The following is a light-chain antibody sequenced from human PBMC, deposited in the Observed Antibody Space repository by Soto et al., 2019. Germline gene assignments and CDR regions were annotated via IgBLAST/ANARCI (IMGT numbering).Light chain of an antibody. CDR3: ASWDDSLNGVV. CDR1: SSNIGSNT. J-gene: IGLJ2*01. V-gene: IGLV1-44*01. CDR2: SHN. Sequence: QPVLTQPPSASGTPGQRVTISCSGSSSNIGSNTVNWYQQLPGTAPKLLIYSHNQRPSGVPDRFSGSKSGTSASLAISGLQSEDEAVYYCASWDDSLNGVVFGGGTKLTVL.